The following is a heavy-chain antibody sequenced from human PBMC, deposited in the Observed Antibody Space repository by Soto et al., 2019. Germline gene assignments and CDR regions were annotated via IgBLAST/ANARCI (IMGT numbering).Heavy chain of an antibody. CDR1: GGSISSGGYY. Sequence: TLSLTCTVSGGSISSGGYYWSWIRQHPGKGLEWIGYIYYSGSTYYNPSLKSRVTISVDTSKNQFSLKLSSVTAADTAVYYCARRPHYYYYMDVWGKGTTVTVSS. CDR2: IYYSGST. V-gene: IGHV4-31*03. CDR3: ARRPHYYYYMDV. J-gene: IGHJ6*03.